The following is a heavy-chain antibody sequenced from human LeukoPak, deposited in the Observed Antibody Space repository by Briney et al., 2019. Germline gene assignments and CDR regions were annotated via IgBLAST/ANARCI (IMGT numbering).Heavy chain of an antibody. CDR3: AGDSGEYRSEWYFDL. CDR2: IWYDGSNK. CDR1: GFTFNNYA. J-gene: IGHJ2*01. Sequence: PGRSLRPSCVASGFTFNNYAMHWVRQAPGQGLEWVAVIWYDGSNKFYADSVKGRFTISRDNSKNTLYVQMHSLRAEDTAVYYCAGDSGEYRSEWYFDLWGRGTLVTVSS. V-gene: IGHV3-33*01. D-gene: IGHD6-19*01.